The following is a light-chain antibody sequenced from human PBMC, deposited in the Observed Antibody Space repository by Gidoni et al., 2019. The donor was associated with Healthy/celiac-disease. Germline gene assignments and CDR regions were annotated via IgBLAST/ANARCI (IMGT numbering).Light chain of an antibody. V-gene: IGLV2-8*01. CDR2: EVS. Sequence: QSALLQPPPASGFPGQSATISCTGTRSDVGGYNYVSWYQQHPGKAPTLMIYEVSKRPSGVPGRFSGSKSGNTASLTVSGLQAEDEADYYSSSYAGSNNVVFGGGTKLTVL. J-gene: IGLJ2*01. CDR3: SSYAGSNNVV. CDR1: RSDVGGYNY.